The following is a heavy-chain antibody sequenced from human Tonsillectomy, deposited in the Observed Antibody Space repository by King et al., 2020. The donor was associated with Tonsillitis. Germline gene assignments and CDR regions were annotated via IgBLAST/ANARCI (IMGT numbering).Heavy chain of an antibody. J-gene: IGHJ2*01. CDR3: ARDPGRTGNWYFDL. D-gene: IGHD7-27*01. V-gene: IGHV1-2*02. CDR1: GYTFTGYY. Sequence: QLVQSGAEVKKPGASVKVSCKASGYTFTGYYLHWLRQAPGQGLEWMGWIDPNSGGTNYAQKFQGRVTMTRDTSISTAYMELSRLTSDDTAVYYCARDPGRTGNWYFDLWGRGTLVTVSS. CDR2: IDPNSGGT.